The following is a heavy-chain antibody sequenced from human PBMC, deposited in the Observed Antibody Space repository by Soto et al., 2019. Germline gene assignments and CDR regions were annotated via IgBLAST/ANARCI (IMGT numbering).Heavy chain of an antibody. D-gene: IGHD3-22*01. CDR3: ARPKDYDDCLDL. CDR1: GYTFTNYG. Sequence: ASVKVSCKASGYTFTNYGISWVRQAPGQRLEWMGWINAGNGNTKYSQKFQGRVTFTRDTSANTAYMELSSLISEDTAVYYCARPKDYDDCLDLWGQGTLVTVSS. J-gene: IGHJ4*02. CDR2: INAGNGNT. V-gene: IGHV1-3*01.